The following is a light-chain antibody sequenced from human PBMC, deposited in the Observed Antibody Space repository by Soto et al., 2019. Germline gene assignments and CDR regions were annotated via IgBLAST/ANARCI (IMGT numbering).Light chain of an antibody. J-gene: IGKJ3*01. V-gene: IGKV3-20*01. CDR1: QSVVSSY. Sequence: EIVLTQSPGTLSLSPGERATLSCRASQSVVSSYLAWYQQQPGQAPRLLIYGASIRASGTPDRFSGSGSGTDFTLTISRLEPEDFAVYYCQQYGYSTPITFGPGTKVDFK. CDR2: GAS. CDR3: QQYGYSTPIT.